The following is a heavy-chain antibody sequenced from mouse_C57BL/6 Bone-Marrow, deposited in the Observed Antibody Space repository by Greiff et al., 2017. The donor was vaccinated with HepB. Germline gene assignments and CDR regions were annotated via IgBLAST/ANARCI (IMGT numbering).Heavy chain of an antibody. CDR1: GYTFTSYW. CDR2: IDPSDSYT. V-gene: IGHV1-59*01. J-gene: IGHJ3*01. D-gene: IGHD2-4*01. CDR3: ARDDYGGSWFAY. Sequence: QVQLQQPGAELVRPGTSVKLSCKASGYTFTSYWMHWVKQRPGQGLEWIGVIDPSDSYTNYNQKFKGKATLTVDTSSSTAYMQLSSLTSEDSAVYYCARDDYGGSWFAYWGQGTLVTVSA.